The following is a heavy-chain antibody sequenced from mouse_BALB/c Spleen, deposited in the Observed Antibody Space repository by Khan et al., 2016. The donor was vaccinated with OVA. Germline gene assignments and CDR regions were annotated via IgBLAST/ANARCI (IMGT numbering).Heavy chain of an antibody. CDR3: ARKNGSDFDY. D-gene: IGHD1-1*01. CDR1: GYSFTGYF. CDR2: INPHIGET. V-gene: IGHV1-20*02. Sequence: VQLKESGPELVKPGASVKISCKASGYSFTGYFMNWVMQSHGKSLEWIGRINPHIGETLYNQKFKGKATLTVDESSRTVHMELRSLASEVSAVYYCARKNGSDFDYWGQGTTLTVSS. J-gene: IGHJ2*01.